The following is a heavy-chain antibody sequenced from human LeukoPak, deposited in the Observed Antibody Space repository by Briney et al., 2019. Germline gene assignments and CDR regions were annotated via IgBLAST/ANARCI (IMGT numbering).Heavy chain of an antibody. CDR3: AKDHGYCSSTSCYPSENY. V-gene: IGHV3-23*01. D-gene: IGHD2-2*01. Sequence: GGSLRLSCAASGFTFSSYAMSWVRQAPGKGLEWVSAISGSGGSTYYADSVKGRFTISRDNSKNTLYLQMSSLRAEDTAVYYCAKDHGYCSSTSCYPSENYWGQGTLVTVSS. CDR1: GFTFSSYA. J-gene: IGHJ4*02. CDR2: ISGSGGST.